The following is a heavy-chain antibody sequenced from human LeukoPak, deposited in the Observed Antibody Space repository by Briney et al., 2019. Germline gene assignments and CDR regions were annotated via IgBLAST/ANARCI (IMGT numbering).Heavy chain of an antibody. D-gene: IGHD6-13*01. J-gene: IGHJ4*02. Sequence: PSETLSLTCAVYGGSFSGYYWSWIRQPPGKGLEWIGEINHSGSTNYNPSLKSRVTISVDTSKNQFSLKLSSVTAADTAVYYCARGSQQLQYYFDYWGQGTLVTVSS. CDR1: GGSFSGYY. CDR3: ARGSQQLQYYFDY. CDR2: INHSGST. V-gene: IGHV4-34*01.